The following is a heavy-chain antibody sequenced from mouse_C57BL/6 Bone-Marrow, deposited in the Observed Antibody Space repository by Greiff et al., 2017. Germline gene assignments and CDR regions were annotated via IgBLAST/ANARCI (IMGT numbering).Heavy chain of an antibody. CDR1: GYAFSSSW. V-gene: IGHV1-82*01. Sequence: VKLMESGPELVKPGASVKLSCKASGYAFSSSWMNWVKQRPGKGLEWIGRIYPGDGDTNDNGTFKGTATLTADKSSSTAYLQLSSLTSEYSAVCFCERNSNGFAYWGQGTLVTVSA. CDR3: ERNSNGFAY. CDR2: IYPGDGDT. D-gene: IGHD2-5*01. J-gene: IGHJ3*01.